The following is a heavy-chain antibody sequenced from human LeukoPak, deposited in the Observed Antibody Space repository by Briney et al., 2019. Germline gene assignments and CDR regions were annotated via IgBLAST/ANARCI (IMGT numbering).Heavy chain of an antibody. Sequence: SETLSLTCTVSGGSISSSSYYWGWIRQPPGKGLEWIGSIYYSGSTYYNPSLKSRVTISVDTSKNQFSLKLSSVTAADTAVYYCARVGKMKKPFDYWGQGTLVTVSS. CDR1: GGSISSSSYY. J-gene: IGHJ4*02. CDR2: IYYSGST. D-gene: IGHD4-23*01. V-gene: IGHV4-39*07. CDR3: ARVGKMKKPFDY.